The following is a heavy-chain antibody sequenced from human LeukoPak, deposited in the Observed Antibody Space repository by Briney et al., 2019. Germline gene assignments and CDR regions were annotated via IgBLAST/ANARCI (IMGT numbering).Heavy chain of an antibody. CDR2: INHSGST. J-gene: IGHJ5*02. CDR1: GFTFSDYY. D-gene: IGHD3-10*01. V-gene: IGHV4-34*01. CDR3: ARASRGPRYDYYYGSGSYYGWFDP. Sequence: PGGSLRLSCAASGFTFSDYYMSWIRQPPGKGLEWIGEINHSGSTNYNPSLKSRVTISVDTSKNQFSPKLSSVTAADTAVYYCARASRGPRYDYYYGSGSYYGWFDPWGQGTLVTVSS.